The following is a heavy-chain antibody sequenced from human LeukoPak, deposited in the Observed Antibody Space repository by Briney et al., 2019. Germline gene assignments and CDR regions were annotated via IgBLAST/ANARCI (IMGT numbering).Heavy chain of an antibody. J-gene: IGHJ6*03. CDR1: GDSVSSNSAA. V-gene: IGHV6-1*01. Sequence: SQTLSLTCAISGDSVSSNSAAWNWIRQSPSKGLEWLGRTYYRSKWYNDYAVSVKSRITINPDTSKNHFSLQLNSVTPEDTAVYYCARVGKRMAAAGDYYFYMDVWGKGTTVTISS. CDR3: ARVGKRMAAAGDYYFYMDV. CDR2: TYYRSKWYN. D-gene: IGHD6-13*01.